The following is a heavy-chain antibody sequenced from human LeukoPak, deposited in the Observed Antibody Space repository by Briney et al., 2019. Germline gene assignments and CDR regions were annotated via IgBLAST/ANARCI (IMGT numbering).Heavy chain of an antibody. CDR2: IYSGGST. V-gene: IGHV3-66*01. J-gene: IGHJ4*02. CDR1: GFTVSSNY. Sequence: GGSLRLSCAASGFTVSSNYMSWVRQSPGKGLEWVSVIYSGGSTYYADSVKGRFTISRDNAENSLYLQMNSLRVEDTAVYYCARAPTVLVGYCSSSSCQADYWGQGTLVTVPS. D-gene: IGHD2-2*01. CDR3: ARAPTVLVGYCSSSSCQADY.